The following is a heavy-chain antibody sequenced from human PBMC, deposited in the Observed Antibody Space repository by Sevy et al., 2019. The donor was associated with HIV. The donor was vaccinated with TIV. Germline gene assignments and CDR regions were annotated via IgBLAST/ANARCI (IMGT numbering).Heavy chain of an antibody. CDR2: IYSSGTA. CDR3: ARDDQDSWSGYYKVQYQYIMHV. D-gene: IGHD3-3*01. Sequence: SQTLSLTCTVSGGSINNYWWGWIRQPAGKGLEWIGRIYSSGTADYNPSLKSRVTMSVDTARNQFSLKMSSVTAADTAVHFCARDDQDSWSGYYKVQYQYIMHVWGQGTTVTVSS. J-gene: IGHJ6*02. CDR1: GGSINNYW. V-gene: IGHV4-4*07.